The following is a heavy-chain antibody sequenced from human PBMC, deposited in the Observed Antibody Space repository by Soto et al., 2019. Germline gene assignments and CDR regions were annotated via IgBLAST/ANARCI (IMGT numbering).Heavy chain of an antibody. V-gene: IGHV3-23*01. D-gene: IGHD3-22*01. CDR1: CFTFSSYA. J-gene: IGHJ4*02. CDR2: ISGSGGST. CDR3: AKDPSPTYYYDSSGYYPSPFYDY. Sequence: GSLRLSCAASCFTFSSYAMSWVRQTPGKGLEWDSAISGSGGSTYYADSVKGRFTISRDNSKNTLYLQMNSLRAEGTAVYYCAKDPSPTYYYDSSGYYPSPFYDYWGQGTLVTVSS.